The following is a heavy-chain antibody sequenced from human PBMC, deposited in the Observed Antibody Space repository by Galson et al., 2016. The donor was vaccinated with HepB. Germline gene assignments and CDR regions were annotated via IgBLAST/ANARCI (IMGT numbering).Heavy chain of an antibody. J-gene: IGHJ4*02. D-gene: IGHD6-19*01. CDR2: MSHSGSA. Sequence: LTCTVSGASISSNYWSWIRQPPGKGLEWIGEMSHSGSANYNPSLKSRVTLSIDTSKNHFFLNLTSVTAADTGVYYCARAWRQWLVPWGQGALVTVSS. CDR1: GASISSNY. CDR3: ARAWRQWLVP. V-gene: IGHV4-34*01.